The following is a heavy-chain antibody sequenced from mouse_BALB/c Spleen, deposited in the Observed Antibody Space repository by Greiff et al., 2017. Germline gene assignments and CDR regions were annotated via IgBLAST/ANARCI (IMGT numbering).Heavy chain of an antibody. D-gene: IGHD1-1*01. Sequence: QVQLQQSGAELVKPGASVKLSCKASGYTFTSYWMHWVKQRPGQGLEWIGEINPSNGRTNYNEKFKSKATLTVDKSSSTAYMQLSSLTSEDSAVYYCARSHYYGSSYFDYWGQGTTLTVSS. CDR2: INPSNGRT. V-gene: IGHV1S81*02. CDR3: ARSHYYGSSYFDY. J-gene: IGHJ2*01. CDR1: GYTFTSYW.